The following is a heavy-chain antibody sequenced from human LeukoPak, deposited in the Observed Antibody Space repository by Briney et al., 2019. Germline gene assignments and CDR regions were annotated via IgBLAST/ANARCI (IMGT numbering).Heavy chain of an antibody. Sequence: EASVKVSCKASGYTFTGYYMHWVRQAPGQGLEWMGWINPNSGGTNYAQKFQGRVTMTRDTSISTAYMELSRLRSDDTAVYYCAILGDYSSSSSNKLNWFDPWGQGTLVTVSS. D-gene: IGHD6-6*01. CDR1: GYTFTGYY. V-gene: IGHV1-2*02. J-gene: IGHJ5*02. CDR2: INPNSGGT. CDR3: AILGDYSSSSSNKLNWFDP.